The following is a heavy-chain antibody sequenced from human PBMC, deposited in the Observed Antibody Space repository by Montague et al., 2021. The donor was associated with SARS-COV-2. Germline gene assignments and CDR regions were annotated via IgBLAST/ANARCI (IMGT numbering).Heavy chain of an antibody. V-gene: IGHV4-4*02. Sequence: SETLSLTCAGDLDSISSSNRSRWVRQHPWNALEWIGGIPHCACTNYNLSLKSRVTISVDKSKNQFSLKLSSVTAADTAVYYCARRPLGYYYYGMDVWGQGTTVTVSS. CDR3: ARRPLGYYYYGMDV. CDR1: LDSISSSNR. CDR2: IPHCACT. J-gene: IGHJ6*02.